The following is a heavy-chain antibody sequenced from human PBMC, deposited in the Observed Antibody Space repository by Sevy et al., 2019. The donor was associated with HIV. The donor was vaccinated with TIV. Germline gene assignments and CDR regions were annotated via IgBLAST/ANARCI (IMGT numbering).Heavy chain of an antibody. Sequence: GGSLRLSCAASGFTFSIYTMNWVRQAPGKGLEWLSYSGGSRSPISYADSGKDRFTISRDTAKNTFYLQMNNLRAEDTAVYYCVRDNNWAFDYWGQGTPVTVSS. D-gene: IGHD1-1*01. V-gene: IGHV3-48*01. CDR3: VRDNNWAFDY. CDR2: SGGSRSPI. J-gene: IGHJ4*02. CDR1: GFTFSIYT.